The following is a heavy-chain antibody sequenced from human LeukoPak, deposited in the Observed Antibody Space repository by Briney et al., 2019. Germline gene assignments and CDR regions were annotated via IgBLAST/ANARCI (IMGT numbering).Heavy chain of an antibody. V-gene: IGHV3-23*01. J-gene: IGHJ4*02. D-gene: IGHD2-15*01. CDR3: AESGLNRFDY. CDR2: LSSSAGST. Sequence: GGTLRLSCAASGFTFSNYGMTWVRQAPGQGLEWVSALSSSAGSTYYADSVRGRFTISRDNSKNTLYLQMNSLRAEDTAVYYCAESGLNRFDYWGQGTLVTVSS. CDR1: GFTFSNYG.